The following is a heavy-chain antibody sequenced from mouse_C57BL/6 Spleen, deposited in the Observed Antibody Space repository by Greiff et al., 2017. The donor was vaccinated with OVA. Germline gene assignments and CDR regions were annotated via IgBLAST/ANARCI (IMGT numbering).Heavy chain of an antibody. CDR1: GYTFTSYW. J-gene: IGHJ1*03. V-gene: IGHV1-52*01. D-gene: IGHD2-5*01. CDR2: IDPSDSET. CDR3: ATRYSNDWYFDV. Sequence: QVQLQQPGAELVRPGSSVKLSCKASGYTFTSYWMHWVKQRPIQGLEWIGNIDPSDSETHYNQKFKDKATLTVDKSSSTAYMQLSSLTSEDSAVFYCATRYSNDWYFDVWGTGTTVTVSS.